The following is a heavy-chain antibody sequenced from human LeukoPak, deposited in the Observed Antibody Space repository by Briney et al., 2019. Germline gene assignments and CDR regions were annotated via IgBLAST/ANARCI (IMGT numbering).Heavy chain of an antibody. Sequence: ASVKVSCKSSGYTFTVYYIHWVRQAPGQGLEWIGWIYPKNGGTYYAQKFQGRVTMTRDTSISTAYMELSGLTSDDTAVYYCMRENWYYDYWGQGTLVTVSS. V-gene: IGHV1-2*02. CDR2: IYPKNGGT. D-gene: IGHD1-1*01. J-gene: IGHJ4*02. CDR3: MRENWYYDY. CDR1: GYTFTVYY.